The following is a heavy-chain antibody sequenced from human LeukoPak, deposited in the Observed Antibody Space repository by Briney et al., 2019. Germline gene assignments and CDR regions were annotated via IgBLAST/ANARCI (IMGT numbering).Heavy chain of an antibody. D-gene: IGHD1-26*01. CDR2: IYYNGST. V-gene: IGHV4-59*12. J-gene: IGHJ4*02. CDR1: GGSISSYY. CDR3: ARGASLTSGSYYIFDY. Sequence: SETLSLTCIVSGGSISSYYWSWIRQPPGKGLEWIGNIYYNGSTNYNPSLKSRVSMSLDTSKNQFSLQLNSVTPEDTAVYYCARGASLTSGSYYIFDYWGQGTLVTVSS.